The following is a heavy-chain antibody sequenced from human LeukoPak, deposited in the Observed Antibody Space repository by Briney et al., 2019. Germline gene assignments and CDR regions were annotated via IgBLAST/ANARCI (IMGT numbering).Heavy chain of an antibody. J-gene: IGHJ4*02. D-gene: IGHD4/OR15-4a*01. V-gene: IGHV4-38-2*02. CDR2: IYHSGST. Sequence: PSETLSLTCAVSGYSISSGYYWGWIRQPPGKGLEWIGSIYHSGSTYYNPSLQSRVTISVDTSKNQFSLKLSSVTAADTAVYYCARDLSWVPTSDYWGREPWSPSPQ. CDR1: GYSISSGYY. CDR3: ARDLSWVPTSDY.